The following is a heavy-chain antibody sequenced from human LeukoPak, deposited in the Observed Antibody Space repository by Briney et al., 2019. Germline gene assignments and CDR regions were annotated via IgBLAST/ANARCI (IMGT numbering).Heavy chain of an antibody. J-gene: IGHJ6*02. Sequence: SETLSLTCTVSGGSISSYYWSWIRQPPGKGLEWIGYIYYSGSTNYNPSLKSRVTISVDTSKNQFSLKLSSVTAADTAVYYCARALYYYYGMDVWGQGTTVTVSS. CDR1: GGSISSYY. CDR3: ARALYYYYGMDV. CDR2: IYYSGST. V-gene: IGHV4-59*01.